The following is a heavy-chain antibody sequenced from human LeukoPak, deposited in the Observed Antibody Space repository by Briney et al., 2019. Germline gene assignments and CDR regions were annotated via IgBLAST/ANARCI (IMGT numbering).Heavy chain of an antibody. CDR1: GFTFSSYG. CDR3: ARDTFHAFDI. V-gene: IGHV3-30*03. D-gene: IGHD3-3*02. J-gene: IGHJ3*02. Sequence: GGSLRLSCAASGFTFSSYGMHWVRQAPGKGLEWVAVISYDGSNKYYADSVKGRFTISRDNSKNTLYLQMNSLRAEDTAVYYCARDTFHAFDIWGQGTMVTVSS. CDR2: ISYDGSNK.